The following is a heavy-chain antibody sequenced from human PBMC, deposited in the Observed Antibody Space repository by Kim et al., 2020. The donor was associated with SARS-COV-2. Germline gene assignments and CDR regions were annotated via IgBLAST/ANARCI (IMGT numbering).Heavy chain of an antibody. Sequence: SGNTGYAQKFQGRVTMTRNTSISTAYMELSSLRSEDTAVYYCARGAGLDPWGQGTLVTVSS. CDR3: ARGAGLDP. D-gene: IGHD6-13*01. CDR2: SGNT. V-gene: IGHV1-8*01. J-gene: IGHJ5*02.